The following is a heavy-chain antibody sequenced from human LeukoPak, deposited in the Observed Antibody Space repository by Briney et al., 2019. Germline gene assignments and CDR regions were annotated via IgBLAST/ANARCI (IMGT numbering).Heavy chain of an antibody. D-gene: IGHD3-22*01. CDR1: GGSFSGYY. V-gene: IGHV4-34*01. CDR2: INHSGST. J-gene: IGHJ4*02. CDR3: ARGPYYYDSSGYTIRY. Sequence: SETLSLTCAVYGGSFSGYYWSWIRQPPGKGLEWIGEINHSGSTNYNPSLKSRVTISVDTTKNQFALMLRSVTAADTAVYYCARGPYYYDSSGYTIRYWGQGTLVTVSS.